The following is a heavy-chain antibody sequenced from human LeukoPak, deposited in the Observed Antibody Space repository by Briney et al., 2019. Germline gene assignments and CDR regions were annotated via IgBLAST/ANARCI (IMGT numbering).Heavy chain of an antibody. CDR1: GYKFISHY. V-gene: IGHV1-2*02. Sequence: ASVRVSCKACGYKFISHYLQWVRQAPGLGPEWMGWMHGGNGNTRYAEKFEGRVTMTRDTSTSTAYMDLSSLTSDDTAVYYCAREGSYCVGGDCYSFDFWGQGTLVTVSS. CDR2: MHGGNGNT. CDR3: AREGSYCVGGDCYSFDF. J-gene: IGHJ4*02. D-gene: IGHD2-21*02.